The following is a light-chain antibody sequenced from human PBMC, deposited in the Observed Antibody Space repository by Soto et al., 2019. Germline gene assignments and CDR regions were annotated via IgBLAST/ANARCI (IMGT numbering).Light chain of an antibody. J-gene: IGKJ5*01. Sequence: DIQLNQSPSSLSASVGDRVTITCRASQGISSFEAWYQNKPGKVPRILLYGASTFHTGVPPRVSGSGSGSDFTLTITLLQPEVLAADDCQNYSKFITFGQGTRLEI. CDR3: QNYSKFIT. CDR2: GAS. V-gene: IGKV1-27*01. CDR1: QGISSF.